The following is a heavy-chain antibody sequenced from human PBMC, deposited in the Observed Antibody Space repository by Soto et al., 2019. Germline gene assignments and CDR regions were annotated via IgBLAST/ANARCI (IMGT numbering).Heavy chain of an antibody. CDR3: ARGGISGLLPDY. Sequence: GGSLRLSCAASGFTFSSYEMNWVRQAPGKGLEWVSYISSSGSTIDYADSVKGRFTISRDNAKNSLYLQMNSLRAEDTAVYYCARGGISGLLPDYWGQGTLVTVSS. V-gene: IGHV3-48*03. CDR2: ISSSGSTI. CDR1: GFTFSSYE. D-gene: IGHD2-15*01. J-gene: IGHJ4*02.